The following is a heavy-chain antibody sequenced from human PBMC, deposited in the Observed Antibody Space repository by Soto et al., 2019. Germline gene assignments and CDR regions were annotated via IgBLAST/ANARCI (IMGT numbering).Heavy chain of an antibody. Sequence: GASVKVSCKASGYTFTGYYMHWVRQAPGQGLEWMGWINPNSGGTNYAQKFQGWVTMTRDTSISTAYMELSRLRSDDTAVYYCARDLNYDFFHGDYYYGMDVWGQGTTVTVSS. J-gene: IGHJ6*02. CDR3: ARDLNYDFFHGDYYYGMDV. D-gene: IGHD3-3*01. V-gene: IGHV1-2*04. CDR2: INPNSGGT. CDR1: GYTFTGYY.